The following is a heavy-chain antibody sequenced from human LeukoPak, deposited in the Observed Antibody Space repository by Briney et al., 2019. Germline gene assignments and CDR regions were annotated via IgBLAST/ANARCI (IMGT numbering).Heavy chain of an antibody. Sequence: NPSETLSLTCTVSGGSISSSSYYWGWIRQPPGKGLEWIGSIYCSGSTYYNPSLKSRVTISVDTSKNQFSLKLSSVTAADTAVYYCARHMIKEGFDYWGQGTLVTVSS. D-gene: IGHD3-16*01. CDR3: ARHMIKEGFDY. CDR1: GGSISSSSYY. V-gene: IGHV4-39*01. CDR2: IYCSGST. J-gene: IGHJ4*02.